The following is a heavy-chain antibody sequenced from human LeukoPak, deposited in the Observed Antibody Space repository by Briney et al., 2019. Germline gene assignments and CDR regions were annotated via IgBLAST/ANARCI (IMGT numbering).Heavy chain of an antibody. D-gene: IGHD1-26*01. CDR1: GFTFSSYA. CDR3: ARGRKWELLLPFDY. V-gene: IGHV3-30-3*01. Sequence: GGSLRLSCAASGFTFSSYAMHWVRQAPGKGLEWVAVISYDGSNKYYADSVKGRFTISRDNSKNTLYLQMNSLRAEDTAVYYCARGRKWELLLPFDYWGQGTLVTVSS. J-gene: IGHJ4*02. CDR2: ISYDGSNK.